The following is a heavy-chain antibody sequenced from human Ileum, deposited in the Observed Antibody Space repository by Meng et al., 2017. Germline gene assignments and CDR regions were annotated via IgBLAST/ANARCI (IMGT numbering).Heavy chain of an antibody. J-gene: IGHJ5*02. CDR3: ARNGAYSDDP. CDR2: IHHGGDT. V-gene: IGHV4-4*02. D-gene: IGHD2-15*01. CDR1: GASISSGYW. Sequence: GSLRLSCAVSGASISSGYWWSWVRQPPGKGLEWIGEIHHGGDTNYNPSLKSRVTISVDKSNNKYSLRLTSVTAADTAMYYCARNGAYSDDPCGQ.